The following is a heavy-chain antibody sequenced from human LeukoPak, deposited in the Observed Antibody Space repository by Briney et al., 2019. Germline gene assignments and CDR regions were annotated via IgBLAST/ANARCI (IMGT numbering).Heavy chain of an antibody. CDR1: GGSISTGGYY. CDR2: IYYSGST. V-gene: IGHV4-31*03. D-gene: IGHD3-22*01. CDR3: ARAAPNYYDSSGSLRNPYFDY. Sequence: PSETLSLTCTVSGGSISTGGYYWSWIRQHPGKGLEWIGNIYYSGSTYYSPSLKSRVTMSVDTSKNQFSLTLISVTAADTAVYFCARAAPNYYDSSGSLRNPYFDYWSQGTLVTVSS. J-gene: IGHJ4*02.